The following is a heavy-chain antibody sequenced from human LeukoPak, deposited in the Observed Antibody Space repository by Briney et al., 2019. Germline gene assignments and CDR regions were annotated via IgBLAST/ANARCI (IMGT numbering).Heavy chain of an antibody. J-gene: IGHJ4*02. CDR2: ISGSGGST. Sequence: GGSLRLSCAASGFTFSSYAMSWVRQAPGKGLKGVSAISGSGGSTYYADSVKGRFTISRDNSKNTLYLQMNSLRAEDTAVYYCAKGGGSYQYYFDYWGQGTLVTVSS. CDR1: GFTFSSYA. CDR3: AKGGGSYQYYFDY. V-gene: IGHV3-23*01. D-gene: IGHD1-26*01.